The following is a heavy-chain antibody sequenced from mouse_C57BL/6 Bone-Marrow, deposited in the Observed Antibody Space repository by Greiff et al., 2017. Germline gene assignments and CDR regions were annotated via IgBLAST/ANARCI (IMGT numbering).Heavy chain of an antibody. CDR1: GYTFTDYY. Sequence: VKLMESGAELVRPGASVKLSCKASGYTFTDYYINWVKQRPGQGLEWIARIYPGSGNTYYNEKFKGKATLTAEKSSSTAYMQLSSLTSEDSAVYFCARIFYYGSSLAWFAYWGQGTLVTVSA. D-gene: IGHD1-1*01. CDR2: IYPGSGNT. V-gene: IGHV1-76*01. J-gene: IGHJ3*01. CDR3: ARIFYYGSSLAWFAY.